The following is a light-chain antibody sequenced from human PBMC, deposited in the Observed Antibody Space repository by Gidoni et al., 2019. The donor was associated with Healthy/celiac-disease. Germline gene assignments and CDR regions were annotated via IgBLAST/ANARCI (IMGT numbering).Light chain of an antibody. CDR1: QSVSSY. CDR3: QQRSNWPPFT. V-gene: IGKV3-11*01. J-gene: IGKJ3*01. Sequence: ESVLTQSPATLSLSPGERATLSCRASQSVSSYLAWYQQKPGQAPRLLIYDASNSATGIPARFSGSGSGTDFTLPISSLEPEDFAVYYCQQRSNWPPFTFGPGTKVDIK. CDR2: DAS.